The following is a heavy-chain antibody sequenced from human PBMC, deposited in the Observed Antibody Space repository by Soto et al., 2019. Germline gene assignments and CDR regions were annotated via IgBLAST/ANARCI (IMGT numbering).Heavy chain of an antibody. CDR1: GGSFSGYY. V-gene: IGHV4-34*01. D-gene: IGHD2-21*01. Sequence: SETLSLTCAVYGGSFSGYYLTWVRQPPGTGLEWIGEINHSGSTNYNPSLKSRVTISVDTSKNQFSLKLTSVTAADTAVYYCARDKIPGLYDYWGQGTLVTVSS. J-gene: IGHJ4*02. CDR2: INHSGST. CDR3: ARDKIPGLYDY.